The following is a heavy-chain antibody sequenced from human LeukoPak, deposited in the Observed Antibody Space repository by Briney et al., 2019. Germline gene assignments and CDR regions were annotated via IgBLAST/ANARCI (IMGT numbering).Heavy chain of an antibody. CDR1: GSSMSSDYY. CDR2: ISDSGSA. V-gene: IGHV4-38-2*02. CDR3: ARHRGYSYGYPSWFDP. J-gene: IGHJ5*02. Sequence: PSETLSLTCTVSGSSMSSDYYWGWIRQPPGKGLEWIGSISDSGSAYYNPSLKSRVVISVDPSKKQFSLKVTSVTAADTAVYYCARHRGYSYGYPSWFDPWGQGTLVTASS. D-gene: IGHD5-18*01.